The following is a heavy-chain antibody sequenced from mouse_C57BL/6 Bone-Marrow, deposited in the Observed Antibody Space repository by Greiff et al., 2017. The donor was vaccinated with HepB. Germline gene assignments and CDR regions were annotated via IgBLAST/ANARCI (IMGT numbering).Heavy chain of an antibody. J-gene: IGHJ3*01. V-gene: IGHV14-4*01. CDR2: IDPENGDT. CDR3: TQGMYSNYPAWFAY. Sequence: EVMLVESGAELVRPGASVKLSCTASGFNIKDDYMHWVKQRPEQGLEWIGWIDPENGDTEYASKFQGKATITADTSSNTAYLQLSSLTSEDTAVYYCTQGMYSNYPAWFAYWGQGTLVTVSA. D-gene: IGHD2-5*01. CDR1: GFNIKDDY.